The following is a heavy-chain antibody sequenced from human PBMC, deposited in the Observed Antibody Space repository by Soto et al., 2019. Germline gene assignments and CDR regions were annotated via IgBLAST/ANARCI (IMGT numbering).Heavy chain of an antibody. D-gene: IGHD6-19*01. Sequence: PGGSLRLSCAASGFTFDDYAMHWVRQAPGKGLEWVSGISWNSGSIGYADSVKGRFTISRDNAKNSLYLQMNSLRAEDTALYYCAKGPFMAGAGRRGGGYFDYWGQGTLVTVSS. V-gene: IGHV3-9*01. J-gene: IGHJ4*02. CDR1: GFTFDDYA. CDR3: AKGPFMAGAGRRGGGYFDY. CDR2: ISWNSGSI.